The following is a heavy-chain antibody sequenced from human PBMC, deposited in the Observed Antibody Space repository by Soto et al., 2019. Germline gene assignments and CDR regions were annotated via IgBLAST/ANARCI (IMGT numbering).Heavy chain of an antibody. CDR2: ISGSGGST. Sequence: EVQLLESGGGLVQPGGSLRLSCAASGFTFDNYAMNWVRQAPGKGLEWVSVISGSGGSTYYADSVKGRFTISRDNSRDTLYLQMNSLIADDKAVYYCAKRMNYYDTSGSFLPTFDFWGQGTLVTVSS. J-gene: IGHJ4*02. V-gene: IGHV3-23*01. CDR1: GFTFDNYA. D-gene: IGHD3-22*01. CDR3: AKRMNYYDTSGSFLPTFDF.